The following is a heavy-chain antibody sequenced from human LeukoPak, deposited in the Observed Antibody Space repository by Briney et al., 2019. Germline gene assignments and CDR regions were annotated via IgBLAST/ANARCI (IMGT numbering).Heavy chain of an antibody. CDR3: ATRGYYDSSGYKVKSVYYFDY. J-gene: IGHJ4*02. D-gene: IGHD3-22*01. Sequence: SETLSLTCTVSGGSISSYYWSWIRQPPGKGLEWIGYIYYSGSTNYNPSLKSRVTISVDTSKNQFSLKLSSVTAADTAVYYCATRGYYDSSGYKVKSVYYFDYWGQGTLVTVSS. CDR2: IYYSGST. V-gene: IGHV4-59*08. CDR1: GGSISSYY.